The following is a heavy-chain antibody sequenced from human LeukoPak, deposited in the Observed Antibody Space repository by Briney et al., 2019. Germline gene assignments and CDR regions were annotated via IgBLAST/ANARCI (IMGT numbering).Heavy chain of an antibody. J-gene: IGHJ4*02. Sequence: GASVKVSCKASGYTFTSYAMHWVRQAPGQRLEWMGWINAGNGNTKYSQKFQGRVTITRDTSASTAYMELSSLRSEDTAVYYCARGGIAAAGTHSQGDYWGQGTLVTVSS. CDR1: GYTFTSYA. V-gene: IGHV1-3*01. CDR2: INAGNGNT. D-gene: IGHD6-13*01. CDR3: ARGGIAAAGTHSQGDY.